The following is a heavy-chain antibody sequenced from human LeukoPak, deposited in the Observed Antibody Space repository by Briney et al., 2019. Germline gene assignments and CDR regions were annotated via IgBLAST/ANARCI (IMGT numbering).Heavy chain of an antibody. CDR1: RFAFDDYA. D-gene: IGHD3-3*01. Sequence: GGSLRLSCVASRFAFDDYAMDWVRQPPGKGLEWVSFITWDGITTSYVDSVKGRFTISRDNSKNSLYLQLDSPRVEDSALYYCARSGHYGIDLWGQGTMVTVSS. CDR2: ITWDGITT. CDR3: ARSGHYGIDL. V-gene: IGHV3-43D*04. J-gene: IGHJ3*01.